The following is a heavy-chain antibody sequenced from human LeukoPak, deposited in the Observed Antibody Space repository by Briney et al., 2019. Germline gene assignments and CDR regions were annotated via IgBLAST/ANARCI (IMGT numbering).Heavy chain of an antibody. CDR2: ISYNGISQ. Sequence: PGGSLRLSCATSGSLFTTYGIHWVRLAPGRGLEWVALISYNGISQYYADSVKGRFTISRDNSKNTLYLQMNSLRTEDTAFYYCARFPRYNPSNWGQGTLVTVSS. CDR3: ARFPRYNPSN. D-gene: IGHD1-14*01. CDR1: GSLFTTYG. V-gene: IGHV3-30*02. J-gene: IGHJ4*02.